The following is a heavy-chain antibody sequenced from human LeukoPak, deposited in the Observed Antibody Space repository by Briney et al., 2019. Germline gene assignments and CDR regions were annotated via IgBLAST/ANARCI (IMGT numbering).Heavy chain of an antibody. CDR2: ISSSSSYI. CDR1: GFTFSSHG. Sequence: GGSLRLSCAASGFTFSSHGMNWVRQAPGKGLEWVSSISSSSSYIYYADSVKGRFTISRDNAKNSLYLQMNSLRAEDTAVYYCARVSGYDTAPFDYWGQGTLVTVSS. CDR3: ARVSGYDTAPFDY. J-gene: IGHJ4*02. V-gene: IGHV3-21*01. D-gene: IGHD5-12*01.